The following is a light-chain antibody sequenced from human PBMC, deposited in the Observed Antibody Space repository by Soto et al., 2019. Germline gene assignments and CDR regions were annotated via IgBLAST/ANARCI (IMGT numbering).Light chain of an antibody. CDR2: GAS. Sequence: EIVLTQSPGTLSLSPGERATLSCRASQSFSSSSLAWYQQKPGQAPRLLIYGASSRATGIPDRFSGSGSGKDFTLTISRLQPEDVAVYYCQQYDSSPRTFGQGTKVEIK. J-gene: IGKJ1*01. V-gene: IGKV3-20*01. CDR3: QQYDSSPRT. CDR1: QSFSSSS.